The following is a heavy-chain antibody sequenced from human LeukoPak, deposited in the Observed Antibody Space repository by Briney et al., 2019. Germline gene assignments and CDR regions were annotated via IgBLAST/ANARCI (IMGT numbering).Heavy chain of an antibody. CDR3: ARGDPIYDFWSGGDH. J-gene: IGHJ4*02. Sequence: PGGSLRLSCAASGFTFSSYSMNWVRQAPGKGLEWVSYISSFSGTIYYADSVKGRFTISRDNARNFLYLQMNSLRAEDTAVYYCARGDPIYDFWSGGDHWGQGSLVSVSS. V-gene: IGHV3-48*01. CDR1: GFTFSSYS. CDR2: ISSFSGTI. D-gene: IGHD3-3*01.